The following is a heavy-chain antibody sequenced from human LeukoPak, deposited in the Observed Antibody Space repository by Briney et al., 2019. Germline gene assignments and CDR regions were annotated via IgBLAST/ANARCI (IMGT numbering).Heavy chain of an antibody. V-gene: IGHV3-74*01. J-gene: IGHJ4*02. D-gene: IGHD2-15*01. CDR2: INSDGSST. Sequence: GGSLRLSCAASGFTFSSYWMHWVRQAPGKGLVWVSRINSDGSSTSYADSVKGRFTISRDNAKNTLYLQMNSLRAEDTAVYYCAKAPVTSCSGVYCYPFDYWGQGPLVTVSS. CDR1: GFTFSSYW. CDR3: AKAPVTSCSGVYCYPFDY.